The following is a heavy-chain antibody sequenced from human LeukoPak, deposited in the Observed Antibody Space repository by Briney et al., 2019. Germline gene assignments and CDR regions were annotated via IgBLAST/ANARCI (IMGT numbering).Heavy chain of an antibody. V-gene: IGHV3-23*01. J-gene: IGHJ4*02. CDR1: GFTSTSYA. CDR3: AKGSTFGELNYFDS. Sequence: GGSLRLSCATSGFTSTSYAMSWVRQAPGRGLEWVSTISGSAGSTHYADSVKGRFTISRDTSKNMLYLQMTSLRAEDTALYYCAKGSTFGELNYFDSWGQGALVSVSS. CDR2: ISGSAGST. D-gene: IGHD4-17*01.